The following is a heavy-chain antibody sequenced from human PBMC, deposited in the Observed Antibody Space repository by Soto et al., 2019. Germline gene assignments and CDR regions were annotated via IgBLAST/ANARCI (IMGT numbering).Heavy chain of an antibody. CDR2: IYPGDSDT. J-gene: IGHJ5*02. D-gene: IGHD3-10*01. CDR1: GYTFNSHW. V-gene: IGHV5-51*01. Sequence: GESLKISCKGSGYTFNSHWIGWVRQLPGKGLEWMGIIYPGDSDTRYSPSFEGQVTISADRSTSTAYLHWSSLKASDTAIYYCAGLEATRTTWFPGPYNWFDPWGEGTLVTVSS. CDR3: AGLEATRTTWFPGPYNWFDP.